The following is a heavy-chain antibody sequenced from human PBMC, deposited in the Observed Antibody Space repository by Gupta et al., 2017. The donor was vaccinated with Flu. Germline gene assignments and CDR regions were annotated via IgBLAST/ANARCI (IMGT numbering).Heavy chain of an antibody. CDR3: ATGHGFNWRLLDV. D-gene: IGHD5-24*01. V-gene: IGHV3-9*01. J-gene: IGHJ6*02. CDR2: ISWNSDSL. CDR1: GLRIVDSA. Sequence: EVQLVESGGGLVQPGRSLRLPCVAAGLRIVDSAMPWVRQIPGKGLVWVSGISWNSDSLGYAVSVRGRFTISRDNTKNSLYLQMSSLGPAATSFYSCATGHGFNWRLLDVWGPGATVTVSS.